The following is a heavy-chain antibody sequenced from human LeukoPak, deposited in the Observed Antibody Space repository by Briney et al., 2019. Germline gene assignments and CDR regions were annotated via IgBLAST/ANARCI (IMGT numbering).Heavy chain of an antibody. CDR3: ARTQLDLDGFDI. V-gene: IGHV3-11*06. CDR1: GFIFGDYY. Sequence: GGTLRLSCKASGFIFGDYYMNWIRQAPGKGLECLSYISSGTINHSNYADSVKGRFTISRDNARNSPYLQMNSLRGEDTAVYYCARTQLDLDGFDIWGQGTTVTVSS. D-gene: IGHD1-1*01. J-gene: IGHJ3*02. CDR2: ISSGTINHS.